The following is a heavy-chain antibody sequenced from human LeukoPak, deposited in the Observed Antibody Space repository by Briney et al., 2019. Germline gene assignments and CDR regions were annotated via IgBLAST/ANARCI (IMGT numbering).Heavy chain of an antibody. Sequence: PGGSLRLSCSASGFIFSSYAMHWVRQAPGKRLEYVSAITNDVGSTFYADSVKGRFTISRDNSENTLYLQMSSLRAEDTAVYRCAKDRVYYDSSSPDFWGQGTLVTVSS. CDR1: GFIFSSYA. V-gene: IGHV3-64D*06. CDR3: AKDRVYYDSSSPDF. CDR2: ITNDVGST. J-gene: IGHJ4*02. D-gene: IGHD3-22*01.